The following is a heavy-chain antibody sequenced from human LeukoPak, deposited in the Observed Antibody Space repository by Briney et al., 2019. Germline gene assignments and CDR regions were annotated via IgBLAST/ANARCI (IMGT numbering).Heavy chain of an antibody. J-gene: IGHJ5*02. Sequence: SETLSLTCTASGGSISSYYWSWIRQPPGKGLEWIGYIYYSGSTNYNPSLKSRVTISVDTSKNQFSLKLSSVTAADTAVYYCARIAAAGSTWGQGTLVTVSS. D-gene: IGHD6-13*01. CDR2: IYYSGST. CDR3: ARIAAAGST. V-gene: IGHV4-59*01. CDR1: GGSISSYY.